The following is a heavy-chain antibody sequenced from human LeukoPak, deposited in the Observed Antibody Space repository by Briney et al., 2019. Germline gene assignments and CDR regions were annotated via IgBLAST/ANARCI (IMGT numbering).Heavy chain of an antibody. V-gene: IGHV1-18*01. CDR1: GFTFTSYG. Sequence: GGSLRLSCAASGFTFTSYGISWVRQAPGQGLEWMGWISAYNGNTNYAQKLQGRVTMTTDTSTSTAYMELRSLRSDDTAVYYCASSRITYYYGSGGLAYWGQGTLVTVSS. D-gene: IGHD3-10*01. CDR3: ASSRITYYYGSGGLAY. J-gene: IGHJ4*02. CDR2: ISAYNGNT.